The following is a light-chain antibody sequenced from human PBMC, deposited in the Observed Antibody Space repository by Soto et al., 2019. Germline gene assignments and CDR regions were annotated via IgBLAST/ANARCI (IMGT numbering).Light chain of an antibody. Sequence: QSVLTQPPSASGTPGQRVTISCSGTNSNVGSYTVDWYQQIPGTAPKLLIYRNTQRPSGVSDRFSGSKSGTSASLAISGLQSEDEADYYCAAWDDSLDSTVFGGGTKLTVL. CDR1: NSNVGSYT. CDR3: AAWDDSLDSTV. J-gene: IGLJ2*01. CDR2: RNT. V-gene: IGLV1-44*01.